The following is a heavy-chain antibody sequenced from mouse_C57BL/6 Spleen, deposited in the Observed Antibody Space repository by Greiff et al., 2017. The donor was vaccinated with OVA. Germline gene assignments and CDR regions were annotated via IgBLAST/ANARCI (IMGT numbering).Heavy chain of an antibody. CDR1: GFTFSDYG. CDR2: ISSGSSTI. D-gene: IGHD2-5*01. V-gene: IGHV5-17*01. CDR3: ARYSNSWYFDV. J-gene: IGHJ1*03. Sequence: EVKLQESGGGLVKPGGSLKLSCAASGFTFSDYGMHWVRQAPEKGLEWVAYISSGSSTIYYADTVKGRFTISRDNAKNTLFLQMTSLRSEDTAMYYCARYSNSWYFDVWGTGTTVTVSS.